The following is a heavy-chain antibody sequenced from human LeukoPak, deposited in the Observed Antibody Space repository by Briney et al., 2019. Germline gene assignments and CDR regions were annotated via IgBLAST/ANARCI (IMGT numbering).Heavy chain of an antibody. V-gene: IGHV3-21*01. D-gene: IGHD3-3*01. CDR1: GFTFSSYS. J-gene: IGHJ5*02. CDR2: ISSSSSYI. CDR3: ARDHVGTTSFWSGYYIWFDP. Sequence: GGSLRLSCAAPGFTFSSYSMNWVRQAPGKGLEWVSSISSSSSYIYYADSVKGRFTISRDNAKNSLYLQMNSLRAEDTAVYYCARDHVGTTSFWSGYYIWFDPWGQGTLVTVSS.